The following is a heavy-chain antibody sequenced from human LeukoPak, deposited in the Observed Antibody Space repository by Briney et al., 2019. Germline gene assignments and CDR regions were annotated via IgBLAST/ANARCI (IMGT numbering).Heavy chain of an antibody. CDR3: ARVRRFPDYYMDV. CDR2: LSISGGSP. D-gene: IGHD3-3*01. CDR1: GFAFSSYA. V-gene: IGHV3-23*01. Sequence: PGGSLRLSCAASGFAFSSYAMAWVRQAPGKGLEWVSSLSISGGSPYYADSVKGRFTISRDNSKNTLNLQMNSLRVEDTAVYYCARVRRFPDYYMDVWGEGTTVAVSS. J-gene: IGHJ6*03.